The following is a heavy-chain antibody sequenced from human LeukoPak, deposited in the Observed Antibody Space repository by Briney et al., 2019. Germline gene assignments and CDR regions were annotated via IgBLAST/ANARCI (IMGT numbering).Heavy chain of an antibody. V-gene: IGHV3-23*01. Sequence: GGSLRLSCAASGFTFSSYAMSWVRQAPGKGLEWVSAISGSGGSTYYADSVKGRFTISRDNSKNTLYLQMNSLRAKDTAVYYCANNYYGDYRIDYWGQGTLVTVSS. J-gene: IGHJ4*02. CDR1: GFTFSSYA. D-gene: IGHD4-17*01. CDR2: ISGSGGST. CDR3: ANNYYGDYRIDY.